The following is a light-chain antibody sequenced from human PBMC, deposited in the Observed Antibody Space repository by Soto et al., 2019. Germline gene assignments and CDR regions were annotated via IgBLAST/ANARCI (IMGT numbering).Light chain of an antibody. CDR1: QDIRKC. CDR2: AAS. V-gene: IGKV1-39*01. Sequence: DIQMTQSPSSLSASVGDRVTITCQASQDIRKCLNWYQQKPGKAPNLLISAASTLQSGVPSRFSGSGSGTDFTLTITSLQPEDFATYYCQQSYNTPRTFGQGTKVDIK. J-gene: IGKJ1*01. CDR3: QQSYNTPRT.